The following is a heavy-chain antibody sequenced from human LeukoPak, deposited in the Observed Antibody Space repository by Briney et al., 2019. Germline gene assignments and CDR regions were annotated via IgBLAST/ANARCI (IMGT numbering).Heavy chain of an antibody. Sequence: ASVKVSCKASGYTFTKSYIHWVRQAPGQRLEWMGLINPGGDNTDYAQNFQGRLTMTSDASARTVYMELSSLRSDDTAVYYCARIRDGYNDAYDIWGQGTLVTVTS. CDR3: ARIRDGYNDAYDI. CDR1: GYTFTKSY. D-gene: IGHD5-24*01. V-gene: IGHV1-46*01. J-gene: IGHJ3*02. CDR2: INPGGDNT.